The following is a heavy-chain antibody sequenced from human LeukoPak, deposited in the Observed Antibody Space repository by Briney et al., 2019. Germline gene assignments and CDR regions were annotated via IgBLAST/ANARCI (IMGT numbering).Heavy chain of an antibody. CDR3: AKDCVDYNDSSGYYWGAFDY. Sequence: TGGSLRLSCAASGFTFSSYAMSWVRQAPGKGLEWVSAISGSGGSTYYADSVKGRFTISRDNSKNTLYLQMNSLRAEDTAVYYCAKDCVDYNDSSGYYWGAFDYWGQGTLVTVSS. CDR2: ISGSGGST. J-gene: IGHJ4*02. V-gene: IGHV3-23*01. CDR1: GFTFSSYA. D-gene: IGHD3-22*01.